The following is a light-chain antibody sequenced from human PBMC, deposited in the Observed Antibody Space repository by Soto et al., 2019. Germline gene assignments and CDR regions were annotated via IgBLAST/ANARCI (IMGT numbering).Light chain of an antibody. Sequence: EIVLTQSPGTLSLSPGERATLSCRASQSVSSNYLAWYQQKPGQAPRLLIYGASSRATGIPDRFSGSGSGTDFTLTISRLVPEDFAVYYCQQYGSSPMTFGQGTRLEIK. CDR1: QSVSSNY. J-gene: IGKJ5*01. CDR3: QQYGSSPMT. CDR2: GAS. V-gene: IGKV3-20*01.